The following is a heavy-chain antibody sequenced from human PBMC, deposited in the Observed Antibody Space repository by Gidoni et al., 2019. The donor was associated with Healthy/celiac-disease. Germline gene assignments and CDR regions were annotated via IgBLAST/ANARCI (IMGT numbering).Heavy chain of an antibody. V-gene: IGHV3-30*18. CDR3: AKWDYDKGFDY. J-gene: IGHJ4*02. Sequence: QVQLVESGGGVVQPGRSLRLPCTPSGFPFSSYGTHWVSQAPGKGLVVVAVISYDGSNKDYADSVKGRFTISRDNSKNTLYLQMNSLRADDTAVYYCAKWDYDKGFDYWGQGTLVTVSS. CDR1: GFPFSSYG. CDR2: ISYDGSNK. D-gene: IGHD3-22*01.